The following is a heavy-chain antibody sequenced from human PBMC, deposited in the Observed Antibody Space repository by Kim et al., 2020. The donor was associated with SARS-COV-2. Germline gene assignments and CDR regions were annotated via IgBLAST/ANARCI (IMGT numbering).Heavy chain of an antibody. Sequence: ASVKVSCKTSGYTFTDYYMHWVRQAPGQGLEWVGRIHPNSGGTNYAQGFQGRVTMTRDTSISTTYMELSRLTSDDTAIYYCARNYGDLDYWGQGSLVTVS. CDR1: GYTFTDYY. CDR2: IHPNSGGT. D-gene: IGHD2-21*01. V-gene: IGHV1-2*06. J-gene: IGHJ4*02. CDR3: ARNYGDLDY.